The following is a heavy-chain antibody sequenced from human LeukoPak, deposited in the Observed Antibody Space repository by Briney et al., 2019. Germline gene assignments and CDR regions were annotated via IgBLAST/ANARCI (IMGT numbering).Heavy chain of an antibody. D-gene: IGHD1-26*01. CDR3: ARDHLGASGSFDY. V-gene: IGHV4-39*02. J-gene: IGHJ4*02. CDR1: GGSISSSSYY. CDR2: IYYSGST. Sequence: PSETLSLTRTVSGGSISSSSYYWGWIRQPPGKGLEWIGSIYYSGSTYYNPSLKSRVTISVDTSKNQFSLKLSSVTAADTAVYYCARDHLGASGSFDYWGQGTLVTVSS.